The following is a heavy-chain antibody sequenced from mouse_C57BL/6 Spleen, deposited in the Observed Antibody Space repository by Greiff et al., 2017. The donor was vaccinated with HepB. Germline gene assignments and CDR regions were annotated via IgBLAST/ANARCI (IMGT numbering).Heavy chain of an antibody. CDR3: ARDDYGSSYPFAY. CDR2: ISDGGSYT. V-gene: IGHV5-4*01. J-gene: IGHJ3*01. CDR1: GFTFSSYA. Sequence: DVKLVESGGGLVKPGGSLKLSCAASGFTFSSYAMSWVRQTPEKRLEWVATISDGGSYTYYPDNVKGRFTISRDNAKNNLYLQMSHLKSEDTAMYYCARDDYGSSYPFAYWGQVTLVTVSA. D-gene: IGHD1-1*01.